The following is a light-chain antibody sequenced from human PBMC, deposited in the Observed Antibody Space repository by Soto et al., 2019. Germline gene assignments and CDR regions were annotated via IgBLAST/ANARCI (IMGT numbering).Light chain of an antibody. Sequence: QSALTQPASVSGSPGQSITISCTGTSIDVGGYNYVSWYQQDPDKAPKLMIYDVTNRPSGVSNRFSGSKSGNTASLTISGLQAEDEADYFCSSYSSTSTLYVFGTGTKLTVL. CDR1: SIDVGGYNY. CDR2: DVT. J-gene: IGLJ1*01. CDR3: SSYSSTSTLYV. V-gene: IGLV2-14*01.